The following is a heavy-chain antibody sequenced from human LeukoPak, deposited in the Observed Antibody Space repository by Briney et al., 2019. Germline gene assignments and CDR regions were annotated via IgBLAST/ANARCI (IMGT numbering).Heavy chain of an antibody. J-gene: IGHJ4*02. CDR1: GFTFSSYA. D-gene: IGHD6-19*01. V-gene: IGHV3-30-3*01. CDR3: ARDMGRRAVAGIFDY. CDR2: ISYDGSNK. Sequence: GRSLRLSCAASGFTFSSYAMHWVRQAPGKGLEWVAVISYDGSNKYYADSVKGRFTISRDNSKNTLYLQMNSLRAEDTAVYYCARDMGRRAVAGIFDYWGQGTLVTVSS.